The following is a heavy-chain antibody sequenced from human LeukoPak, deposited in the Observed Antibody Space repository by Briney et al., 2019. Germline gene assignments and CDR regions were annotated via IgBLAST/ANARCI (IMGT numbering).Heavy chain of an antibody. Sequence: ASVKVSCKASGYTFTGYYMHWVRQAPGQGLEWMGWINPNSGGTNYAQKFQGRVTMTGDTSISTAYMELSRLRSDDTAVYYCARDDKGELYADYWGQGTLVTVSS. D-gene: IGHD1-26*01. CDR2: INPNSGGT. J-gene: IGHJ4*02. V-gene: IGHV1-2*02. CDR3: ARDDKGELYADY. CDR1: GYTFTGYY.